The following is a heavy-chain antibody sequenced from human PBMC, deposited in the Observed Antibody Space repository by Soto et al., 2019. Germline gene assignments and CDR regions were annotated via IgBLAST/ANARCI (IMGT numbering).Heavy chain of an antibody. Sequence: QGQLVESGGGLVQPGRSLRLSCSASGFIFGTYGMDWVRQAPGKGLEWVALISDDGNTELDADSVKGRFTISRDNSRNTLYLKMHSLKHEDASMYCCAKETATRVNYYYLAGLAFGGPGTRVSVSS. CDR1: GFIFGTYG. D-gene: IGHD3-22*01. J-gene: IGHJ6*02. CDR2: ISDDGNTE. CDR3: AKETATRVNYYYLAGLAF. V-gene: IGHV3-30*18.